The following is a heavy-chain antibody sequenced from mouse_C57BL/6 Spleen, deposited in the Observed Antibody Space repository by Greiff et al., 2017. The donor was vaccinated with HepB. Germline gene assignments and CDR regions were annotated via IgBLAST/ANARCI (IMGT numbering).Heavy chain of an antibody. V-gene: IGHV5-9*01. CDR1: GFTFSSYT. Sequence: EVQGVESGGGLVKPGGSLKLSCAASGFTFSSYTMSWVRQTPEKRLEWVATISGGGGNTYYPDSVKGRFTISRDNAKNTLYLQMSSLRSEDTALYYCAREAYYSNYLGYFDYWGQGTTLTVS. CDR2: ISGGGGNT. J-gene: IGHJ2*01. D-gene: IGHD2-5*01. CDR3: AREAYYSNYLGYFDY.